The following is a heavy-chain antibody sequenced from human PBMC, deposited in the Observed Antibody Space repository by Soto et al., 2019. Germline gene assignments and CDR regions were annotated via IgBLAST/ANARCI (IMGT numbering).Heavy chain of an antibody. V-gene: IGHV1-18*01. D-gene: IGHD6-19*01. CDR2: ISAYNGNT. CDR1: GYTFTSYG. J-gene: IGHJ4*02. Sequence: GASLKASCKASGYTFTSYGISWGRQDPGQGLEWMGWISAYNGNTNYAQKLQGRVTMTTDTSTSTAYMELRSLRSDDTAVYYCARDEGQWLAPFDYWGQGTLVTVSS. CDR3: ARDEGQWLAPFDY.